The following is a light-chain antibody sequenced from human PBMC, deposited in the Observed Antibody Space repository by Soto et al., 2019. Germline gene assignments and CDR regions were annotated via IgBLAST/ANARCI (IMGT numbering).Light chain of an antibody. J-gene: IGKJ5*01. CDR1: QSVSNY. CDR3: QQRSNGPTIT. V-gene: IGKV3-11*01. CDR2: DAS. Sequence: EIVLSQSPATLSLSPGERATLSCRASQSVSNYLGWYQQQPGQAPRLLIYDASNRATGIPARFSGSGSGTDFTLTISSLEPEDLAVYYCQQRSNGPTITFGQGTRLEIK.